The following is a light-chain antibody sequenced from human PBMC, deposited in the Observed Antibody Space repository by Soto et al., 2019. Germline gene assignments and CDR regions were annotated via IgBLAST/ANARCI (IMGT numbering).Light chain of an antibody. V-gene: IGKV1-39*01. CDR2: AAS. Sequence: DIQMTQSPSSLSASVGDRVTITCRASRSISSHLNWYQQKPGKAPNLLIYAASSLQSGVPSRFSGTGSGTDFTLTISSLQPEAFATYYCQQSYSTPLTFGGGTKVEIK. J-gene: IGKJ4*01. CDR1: RSISSH. CDR3: QQSYSTPLT.